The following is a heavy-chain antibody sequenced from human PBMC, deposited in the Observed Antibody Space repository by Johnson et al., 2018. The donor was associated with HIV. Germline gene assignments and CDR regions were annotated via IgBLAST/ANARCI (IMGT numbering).Heavy chain of an antibody. J-gene: IGHJ3*02. D-gene: IGHD2-2*01. CDR2: ISSNGGST. CDR3: ARGFCSSASCYLHAFDI. Sequence: VQLVESGGGLVQPGGSLRLSCAASGFTFSSYAMHWVRQAPGKGLEYVSAISSNGGSTYYANSVKGRFTISRDNSKNTLYLQMGSLRAEDMAVYYCARGFCSSASCYLHAFDIWGQGTMVTVSS. V-gene: IGHV3-64*01. CDR1: GFTFSSYA.